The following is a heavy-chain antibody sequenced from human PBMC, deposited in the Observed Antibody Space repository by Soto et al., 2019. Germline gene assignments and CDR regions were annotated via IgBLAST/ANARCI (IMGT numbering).Heavy chain of an antibody. V-gene: IGHV3-23*01. J-gene: IGHJ1*01. CDR3: VKYQVYPAYDSHY. Sequence: PGGSLRLSCAASGFTFSNYSISWVRQAPGKGLEWVSAISGSGGSTYYADSAKGRFTISRDNSKNTLYLQMNSLRAEDTAIYYCVKYQVYPAYDSHYWGQDNLLPVSS. CDR2: ISGSGGST. D-gene: IGHD5-12*01. CDR1: GFTFSNYS.